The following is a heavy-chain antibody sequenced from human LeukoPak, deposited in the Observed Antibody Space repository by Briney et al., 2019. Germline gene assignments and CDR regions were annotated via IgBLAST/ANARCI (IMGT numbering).Heavy chain of an antibody. J-gene: IGHJ3*02. V-gene: IGHV4-39*01. CDR3: ARAIYDSSGFYQDYAFDI. Sequence: SSETLSLTCTVSGGSITSNSYYWAWIRQPPGKGLEWIGSLYYTGSTNYSPSLKSRVTISGDTSKNQFSLKLNSVTAADTAVYYCARAIYDSSGFYQDYAFDIWGQGTMVTVSS. CDR2: LYYTGST. CDR1: GGSITSNSYY. D-gene: IGHD3-22*01.